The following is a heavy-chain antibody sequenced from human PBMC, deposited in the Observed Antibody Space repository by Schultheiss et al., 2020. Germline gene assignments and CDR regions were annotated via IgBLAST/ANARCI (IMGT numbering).Heavy chain of an antibody. D-gene: IGHD2-21*02. CDR2: IKEDGSDK. CDR3: ARVEYCGGDCYSES. J-gene: IGHJ4*02. CDR1: GFTFSSYW. V-gene: IGHV3-7*01. Sequence: GGSLRLSCAASGFTFSSYWMSWVRQAPGKGLEWVANIKEDGSDKNYVDSVKGRLTISRDNAKSTLYLQMHSLRAEDTAVYYCARVEYCGGDCYSESWGQGTLVTVSS.